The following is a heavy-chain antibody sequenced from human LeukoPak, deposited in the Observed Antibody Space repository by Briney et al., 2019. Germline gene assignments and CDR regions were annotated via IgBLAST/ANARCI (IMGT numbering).Heavy chain of an antibody. CDR3: ASSDYGDYVGY. Sequence: SETLSLTCTVSGGSISSGDYYWSWIRQPPGKGLEWIGYIYYSGSTYYNPSLKSRVTISVDTSKNQFSLKLGSVTAADTAVYYCASSDYGDYVGYWGQGTLVTVSS. D-gene: IGHD4-17*01. V-gene: IGHV4-30-4*01. J-gene: IGHJ4*02. CDR1: GGSISSGDYY. CDR2: IYYSGST.